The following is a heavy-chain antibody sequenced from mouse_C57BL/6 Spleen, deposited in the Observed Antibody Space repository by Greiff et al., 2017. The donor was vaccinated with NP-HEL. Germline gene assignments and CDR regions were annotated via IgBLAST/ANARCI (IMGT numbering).Heavy chain of an antibody. V-gene: IGHV5-16*01. CDR1: GFTFSDYY. D-gene: IGHD2-2*01. CDR3: ARGGYYDAMDY. Sequence: EVMLVESEGGLVQPGSSMKLSCTASGFTFSDYYMAWVRQVPEKGLEWVANINYDGSSTYYLDSLKSRFIISRDNAKNILYLQMSSLKSEDTATFYCARGGYYDAMDYWGQGTSVTVSS. J-gene: IGHJ4*01. CDR2: INYDGSST.